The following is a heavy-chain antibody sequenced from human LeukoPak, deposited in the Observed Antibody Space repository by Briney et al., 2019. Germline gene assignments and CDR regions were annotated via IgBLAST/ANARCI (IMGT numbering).Heavy chain of an antibody. CDR3: ARATWIQGGLTFDY. CDR1: GYTFTSYD. V-gene: IGHV1-8*03. D-gene: IGHD5-18*01. Sequence: ASVKVSCKASGYTFTSYDINWVRQATGQGLEWMGWMNPNSGNTGYAQKFQGRVTITRNTSISTAYMELSSLRSEDTAVYYCARATWIQGGLTFDYWGQGTLVTVSS. CDR2: MNPNSGNT. J-gene: IGHJ4*02.